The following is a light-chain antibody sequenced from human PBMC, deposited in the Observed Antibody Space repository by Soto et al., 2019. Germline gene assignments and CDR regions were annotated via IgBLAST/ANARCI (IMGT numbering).Light chain of an antibody. CDR3: QQRSNWGWT. CDR1: QSVSSY. V-gene: IGKV3-11*01. CDR2: DAS. Sequence: EIVLTQSPATLSLSPGERVTLSCRASQSVSSYLAWNQQKPGQAPRLLIYDASNRATGIPARFSGSGSGTDFTLTISSLEPEDFAVYYCQQRSNWGWTFGQGTKLEIK. J-gene: IGKJ2*02.